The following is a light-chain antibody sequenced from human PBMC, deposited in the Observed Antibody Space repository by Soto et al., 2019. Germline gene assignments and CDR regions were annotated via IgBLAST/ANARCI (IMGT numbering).Light chain of an antibody. V-gene: IGKV1-5*01. Sequence: DIQMTQSPSTLSGSVGDRVTITCRASQTISSWLAWYQQKPGKAPKLLIYAASTLQSGVPPRFSGSGSGTEFTLTISSLQPEDFASYYCQKLDSYPLTFGQGTRLEIK. CDR2: AAS. CDR3: QKLDSYPLT. J-gene: IGKJ5*01. CDR1: QTISSW.